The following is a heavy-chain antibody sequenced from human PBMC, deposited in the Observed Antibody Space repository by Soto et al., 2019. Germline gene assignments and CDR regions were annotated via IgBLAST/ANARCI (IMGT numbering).Heavy chain of an antibody. J-gene: IGHJ4*02. CDR3: ARLVYDTRLNYMYFDF. D-gene: IGHD2-8*01. CDR1: GVSISSGTW. CDR2: IFHDGTA. Sequence: PSETLSLTCAVSGVSISSGTWWTWVRQTPQRGLEYIGEIFHDGTANYYPSFERRVAISVDTSKNQFSLKLTSVNAADTAIYFCARLVYDTRLNYMYFDFWGQGALVTVSS. V-gene: IGHV4-4*02.